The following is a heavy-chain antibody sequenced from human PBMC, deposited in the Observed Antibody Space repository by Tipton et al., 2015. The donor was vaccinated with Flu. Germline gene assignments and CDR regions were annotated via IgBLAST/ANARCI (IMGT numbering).Heavy chain of an antibody. V-gene: IGHV1-69*13. CDR2: VIPVSGST. Sequence: QSGAEVKRPGASVRVSCKASGGTFRSYSLSWVRQAPGQGLEWMGRVIPVSGSTNYAQKFQGRVAISADESTGTAYMELSSLRYGDTAVFFCARHETYNDILSGPFDYWGPGTLVIVSS. D-gene: IGHD3-9*01. J-gene: IGHJ4*02. CDR1: GGTFRSYS. CDR3: ARHETYNDILSGPFDY.